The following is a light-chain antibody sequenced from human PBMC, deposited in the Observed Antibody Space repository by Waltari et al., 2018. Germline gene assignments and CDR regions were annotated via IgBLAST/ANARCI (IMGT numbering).Light chain of an antibody. CDR1: QSIARH. Sequence: DILMTQSPSSLSASVGDRVTITCRTSQSIARHLNWFQQKSGRVPNLLIYGASSLQRGVPSRFAGFGSGTEFTLTISSLQPEDFATYYCQQTYTTPNTFGQGTKVEIK. J-gene: IGKJ2*01. CDR3: QQTYTTPNT. V-gene: IGKV1-39*01. CDR2: GAS.